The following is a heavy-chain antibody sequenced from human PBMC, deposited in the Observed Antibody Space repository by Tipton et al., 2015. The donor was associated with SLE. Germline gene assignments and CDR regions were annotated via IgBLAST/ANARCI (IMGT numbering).Heavy chain of an antibody. D-gene: IGHD1-26*01. CDR2: INHSGST. CDR3: ARGVLGGSYPY. V-gene: IGHV4-34*01. J-gene: IGHJ4*02. Sequence: LRLSCAVYGGSFSGYYWSWIRQPPGKGLEWIGEINHSGSTNYNPSLKSRVTISVDTPKNQFSLKLSSVTAADTTVYYCARGVLGGSYPYWGQGTLVTVSS. CDR1: GGSFSGYY.